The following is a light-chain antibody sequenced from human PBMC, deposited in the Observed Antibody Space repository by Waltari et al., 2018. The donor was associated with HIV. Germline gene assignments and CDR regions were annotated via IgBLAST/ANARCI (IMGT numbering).Light chain of an antibody. J-gene: IGLJ3*02. V-gene: IGLV1-40*01. CDR3: QSYDSSLSGSV. CDR1: RSNIGARFD. CDR2: GNS. Sequence: QSVLTQPPPVSGAPGQRVTIPCTGSRSNIGARFDVHWYQQPPGTAPKLLIYGNSNRPSGVPDRFSGSKSGTSASLAITGLQAEDEADYYCQSYDSSLSGSVFGGGTKLTVL.